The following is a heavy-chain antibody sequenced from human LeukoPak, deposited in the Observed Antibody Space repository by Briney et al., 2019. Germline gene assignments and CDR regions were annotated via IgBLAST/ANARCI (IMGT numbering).Heavy chain of an antibody. D-gene: IGHD2-21*01. CDR2: IYENGGTT. Sequence: GGSLRLSCVGSGFTFHSHAMSWVRQAPEKGLEFVSGIYENGGTTYYADSVKGRFSISRDNSKNTLYLQMDSLRGEDTAVYYCAKDFRIGYSAHFDYWGQGALVTVSS. CDR1: GFTFHSHA. V-gene: IGHV3-23*01. J-gene: IGHJ4*02. CDR3: AKDFRIGYSAHFDY.